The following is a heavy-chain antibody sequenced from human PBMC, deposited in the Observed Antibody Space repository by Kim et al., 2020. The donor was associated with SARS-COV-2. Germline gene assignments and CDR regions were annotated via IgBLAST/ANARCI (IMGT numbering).Heavy chain of an antibody. D-gene: IGHD5-18*01. Sequence: SETLSLTCAVYGGSFSGYYWSWIRQPPGKGLEWIGEINHSGSTNYNPSLKSRVTISVDTSKNQFSLKLSSVTAADTAVYYCARPGGNTAMVTIRNWYFDLWGRGTLVTVSS. V-gene: IGHV4-34*01. CDR1: GGSFSGYY. CDR3: ARPGGNTAMVTIRNWYFDL. J-gene: IGHJ2*01. CDR2: INHSGST.